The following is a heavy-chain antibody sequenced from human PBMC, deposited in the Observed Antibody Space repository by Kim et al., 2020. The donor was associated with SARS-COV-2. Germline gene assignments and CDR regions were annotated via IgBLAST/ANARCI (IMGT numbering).Heavy chain of an antibody. D-gene: IGHD6-13*01. CDR3: AGLPYSSSWYRWFEP. V-gene: IGHV4-39*01. CDR1: GDSISSGTHF. CDR2: MYYSGTT. J-gene: IGHJ5*02. Sequence: SETLSLTCSVSGDSISSGTHFWGWIRQTPEKGLEWIVNMYYSGTTYYNPSLKSRVTMSLDTSKNQFSLRLTSVTAADTAVYYCAGLPYSSSWYRWFEPWGQGTLVTVSS.